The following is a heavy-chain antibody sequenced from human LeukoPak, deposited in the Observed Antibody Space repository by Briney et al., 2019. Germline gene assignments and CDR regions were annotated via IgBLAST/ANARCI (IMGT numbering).Heavy chain of an antibody. Sequence: ASVKVSCKASGYTFTGYYMHWVRQAPGQGLEWMGRINPNSGGTNYAQKFQGRVTMTRDTSISTAYMGLSRLRSDDTAVYYCARMSPLPGGVAAFDIWGQGTMVTVSS. V-gene: IGHV1-2*06. D-gene: IGHD2-2*01. CDR3: ARMSPLPGGVAAFDI. J-gene: IGHJ3*02. CDR2: INPNSGGT. CDR1: GYTFTGYY.